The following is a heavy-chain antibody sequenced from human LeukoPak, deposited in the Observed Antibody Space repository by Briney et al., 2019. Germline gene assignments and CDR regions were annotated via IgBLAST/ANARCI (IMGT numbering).Heavy chain of an antibody. CDR1: GFTFDDYG. CDR3: ARDLATTDN. Sequence: PGGSLRLSCAASGFTFDDYGMSWVRQAPGEGLEWVSGINWSGVRTGYADSLKGRFTISRENAKNTLYLQMNSLRAEDTALYYCARDLATTDNWGQGTLVTVSS. J-gene: IGHJ4*02. D-gene: IGHD1/OR15-1a*01. CDR2: INWSGVRT. V-gene: IGHV3-20*04.